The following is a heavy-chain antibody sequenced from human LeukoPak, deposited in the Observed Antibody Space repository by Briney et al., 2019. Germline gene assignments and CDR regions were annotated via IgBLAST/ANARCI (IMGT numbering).Heavy chain of an antibody. CDR1: GYTLTELS. J-gene: IGHJ5*02. Sequence: ASVKVSCKVSGYTLTELSMHWVRQAPGKGLEWMGGFDPEDGETIYAQKFQGRVTMTEDTSTDTAYMELSSLRSEDTAVYYCATRVTAWSGYYSVWFDPWGQGTLVTVSS. D-gene: IGHD3-3*01. CDR3: ATRVTAWSGYYSVWFDP. CDR2: FDPEDGET. V-gene: IGHV1-24*01.